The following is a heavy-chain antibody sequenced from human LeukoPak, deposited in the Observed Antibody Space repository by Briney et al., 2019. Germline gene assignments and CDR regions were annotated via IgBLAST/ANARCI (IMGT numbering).Heavy chain of an antibody. CDR1: GFTFSSYS. CDR3: ARDDFRIQVYYGMDV. V-gene: IGHV3-21*01. D-gene: IGHD3-3*01. Sequence: GGSLRLSCAASGFTFSSYSMYWVRQAPGKGLEWVSSISSSSSYIYYADSVKGRFTISRDNAKNSLYLQMNSLRAEDTAVYYCARDDFRIQVYYGMDVWGQGTTVTVSS. J-gene: IGHJ6*02. CDR2: ISSSSSYI.